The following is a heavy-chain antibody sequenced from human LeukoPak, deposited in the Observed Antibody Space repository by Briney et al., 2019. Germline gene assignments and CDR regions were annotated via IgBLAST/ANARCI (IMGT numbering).Heavy chain of an antibody. CDR3: ARQPYSSSSVYYFDY. D-gene: IGHD6-6*01. CDR2: IDPSDSYT. J-gene: IGHJ4*02. V-gene: IGHV5-10-1*01. Sequence: GESLRISCKGSGYSFTSYWISWVREMPGKGLEWMGSIDPSDSYTNYSPSFQGHVTISADKSISTAYLQWSSLKASDTAMYYCARQPYSSSSVYYFDYWGQGTLVTVSS. CDR1: GYSFTSYW.